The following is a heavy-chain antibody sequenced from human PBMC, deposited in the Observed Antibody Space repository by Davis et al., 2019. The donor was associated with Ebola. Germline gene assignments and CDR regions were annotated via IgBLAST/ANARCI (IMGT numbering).Heavy chain of an antibody. V-gene: IGHV4-61*08. D-gene: IGHD3-22*01. CDR2: YYYTGST. J-gene: IGHJ3*02. CDR1: GAFVSSGGYS. Sequence: SETLSLTCVVSGAFVSSGGYSWIWIRQPPGKGLEWIGNYYYTGSTYYSPSLRSRVTISVDPSKNQFSLKLSSVTAADTAVYYCARVSYYYDSSGYSTGAFDIWGQGTMVTVSS. CDR3: ARVSYYYDSSGYSTGAFDI.